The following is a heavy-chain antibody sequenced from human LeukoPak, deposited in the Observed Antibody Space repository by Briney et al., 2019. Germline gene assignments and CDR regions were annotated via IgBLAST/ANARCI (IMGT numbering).Heavy chain of an antibody. D-gene: IGHD3-22*01. J-gene: IGHJ4*02. Sequence: GGSLRLSCAASGFTFEDYSMHWVRQAPGKGLEWVSGIRWNSGNIGYADSVKGRFTISRDNAKNSLYLQMDSLRAEDTAFYYCGKASSGYYSAILHWGQGTLVTVSS. CDR3: GKASSGYYSAILH. V-gene: IGHV3-9*01. CDR1: GFTFEDYS. CDR2: IRWNSGNI.